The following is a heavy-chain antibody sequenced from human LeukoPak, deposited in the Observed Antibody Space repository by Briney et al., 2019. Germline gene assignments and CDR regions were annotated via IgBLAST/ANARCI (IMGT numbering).Heavy chain of an antibody. J-gene: IGHJ3*02. V-gene: IGHV3-69-1*01. CDR3: ARRGYDAFDI. Sequence: GGSLRLSCAASGFTFSNYAMTWVRQAPGKGLEWVSVIGRTGDIFYADSVKGRFTISRDNAKNSLYLQMNSLRAEDTAVYYCARRGYDAFDIWGQGTMVTVSS. CDR1: GFTFSNYA. CDR2: IGRTGDI. D-gene: IGHD3-22*01.